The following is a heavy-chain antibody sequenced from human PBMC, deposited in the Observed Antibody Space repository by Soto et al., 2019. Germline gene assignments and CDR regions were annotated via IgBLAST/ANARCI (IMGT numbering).Heavy chain of an antibody. D-gene: IGHD2-2*01. J-gene: IGHJ6*03. CDR3: ARVGCSSTSCYVLSYYYYYMDV. CDR2: ISSSSSSYI. V-gene: IGHV3-21*01. Sequence: LRLSCAASGFTFSSYSMNWVRQAPGKGLEWVSSISSSSSSYIYYADSVKGRFTISRDNAKNSLYLQMNSLRAEDTAVYYCARVGCSSTSCYVLSYYYYYMDVWGKGTTVTVSS. CDR1: GFTFSSYS.